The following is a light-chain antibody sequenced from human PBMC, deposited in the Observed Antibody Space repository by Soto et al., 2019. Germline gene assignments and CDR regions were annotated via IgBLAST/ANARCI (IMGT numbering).Light chain of an antibody. CDR3: QQYISYLYT. J-gene: IGKJ2*01. V-gene: IGKV1-5*01. Sequence: GDRVTITCRASQTTNTWLARYQQKPGTAPKLLIYDAYSLEGGVPARFSASESGTEFTLTITSLQPDDLATYYCQQYISYLYTFGHGTKVQSK. CDR2: DAY. CDR1: QTTNTW.